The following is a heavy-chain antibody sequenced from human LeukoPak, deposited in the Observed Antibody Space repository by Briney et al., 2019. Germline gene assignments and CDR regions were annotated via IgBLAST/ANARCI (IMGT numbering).Heavy chain of an antibody. Sequence: GRSLRLSCVASGFTFSSYTMHWVRQAPGKGLEWVAVISYDGSNEYYADFVKGRFPISRDNSKNTMLLQMNSLRAEDTALYYCARGSLGVLIWKATYGMDVWGQGTTVTVSS. V-gene: IGHV3-30-3*01. CDR1: GFTFSSYT. D-gene: IGHD3-3*01. CDR2: ISYDGSNE. J-gene: IGHJ6*02. CDR3: ARGSLGVLIWKATYGMDV.